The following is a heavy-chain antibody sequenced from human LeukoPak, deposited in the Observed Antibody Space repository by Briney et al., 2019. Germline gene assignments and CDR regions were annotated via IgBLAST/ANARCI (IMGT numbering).Heavy chain of an antibody. Sequence: ASVKVSCKTSGYIFTDFYLHWVRQAPGQGLEWMGWISPTNGATSYARRFQGRVNMARDTSTSTSYIELSSLGSDDTAVYYCARSLSVTRGLITTMLGYWGQGTLVTVSS. J-gene: IGHJ4*02. CDR3: ARSLSVTRGLITTMLGY. V-gene: IGHV1-2*02. D-gene: IGHD3-10*01. CDR1: GYIFTDFY. CDR2: ISPTNGAT.